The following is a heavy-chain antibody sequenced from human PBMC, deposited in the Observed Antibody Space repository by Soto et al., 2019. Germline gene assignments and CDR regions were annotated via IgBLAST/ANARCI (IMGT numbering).Heavy chain of an antibody. CDR1: GYTFTSYG. V-gene: IGHV1-18*01. CDR2: NSAYNGNT. CDR3: AISTHSYGYYYYEYGMDV. Sequence: QVQLVQSGAEVKKPGASVKVSCKASGYTFTSYGISWVRQAPGQGLEWMGWNSAYNGNTNYAQKLQGRDTMTTDTSRSTAYMDLRSLRSDDTAVYSCAISTHSYGYYYYEYGMDVWGEGTTVTVSS. D-gene: IGHD5-18*01. J-gene: IGHJ6*04.